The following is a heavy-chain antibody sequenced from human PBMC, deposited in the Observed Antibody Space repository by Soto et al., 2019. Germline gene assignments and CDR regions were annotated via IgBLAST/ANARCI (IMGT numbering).Heavy chain of an antibody. V-gene: IGHV4-38-2*02. CDR1: GFAISRGYY. CDR2: IYPSVSS. D-gene: IGHD1-1*01. CDR3: AREKVGTTFFDN. J-gene: IGHJ4*02. Sequence: ETLSLTCSVSGFAISRGYYWSWVRQPPGKGLEWIGSIYPSVSSYHNPSLETRVRLSIDTSKNQFTLNLTSVTAADTALYYCAREKVGTTFFDNWGQGIQVTVSS.